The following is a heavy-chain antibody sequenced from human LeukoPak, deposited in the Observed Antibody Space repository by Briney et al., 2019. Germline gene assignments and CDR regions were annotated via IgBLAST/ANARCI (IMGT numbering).Heavy chain of an antibody. V-gene: IGHV1-69*04. CDR1: GGTFTNYA. J-gene: IGHJ6*02. D-gene: IGHD3-9*01. CDR2: ILPVLHIA. CDR3: AKDRQGLRYFDWLSTKGMDV. Sequence: SVKVSCKASGGTFTNYAIGWVRQAPGQGLEWMGRILPVLHIANYAPNFQGRATITADTSTSTAYMELSSLRSEDTAVYYCAKDRQGLRYFDWLSTKGMDVWGQGTTVTVSS.